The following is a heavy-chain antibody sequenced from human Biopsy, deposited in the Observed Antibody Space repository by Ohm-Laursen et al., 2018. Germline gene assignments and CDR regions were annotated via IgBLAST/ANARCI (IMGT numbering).Heavy chain of an antibody. V-gene: IGHV4-59*01. CDR1: GDSISSYY. Sequence: TLSLTCTVSGDSISSYYWSWIRQPPGKGLEWIGYVYYTGSTDYNPSLQSRVTISVDTSKNHFSLRLRSVTPADTAIYYCARDRGYYSDRTIPGYFDLWGRGTLVTVSS. CDR3: ARDRGYYSDRTIPGYFDL. D-gene: IGHD3-22*01. J-gene: IGHJ2*01. CDR2: VYYTGST.